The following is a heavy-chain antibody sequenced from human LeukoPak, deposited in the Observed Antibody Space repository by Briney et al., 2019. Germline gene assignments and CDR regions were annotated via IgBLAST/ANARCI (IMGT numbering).Heavy chain of an antibody. V-gene: IGHV4-59*01. CDR1: GGSISSYY. CDR3: ARDVLAYCGGDCYSGYFDY. D-gene: IGHD2-21*02. J-gene: IGHJ4*02. CDR2: IYYSGTT. Sequence: TSETLSLTCTVSGGSISSYYWSWIRQPPGKGLEWIGYIYYSGTTKYNPSLKSRVTISVDTSKNQISLKLSSVTAADTAVYYCARDVLAYCGGDCYSGYFDYWGQGTLVTVSS.